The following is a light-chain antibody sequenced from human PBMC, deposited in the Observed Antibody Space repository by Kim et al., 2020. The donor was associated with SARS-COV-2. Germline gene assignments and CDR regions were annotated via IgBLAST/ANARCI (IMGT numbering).Light chain of an antibody. J-gene: IGKJ1*01. V-gene: IGKV1-5*03. CDR1: QTISNR. Sequence: DLQMTQSPSTLSASVGDRVTITCRASQTISNRLAWYQQKPGKAPKLLISEASKSESGVPSRFSGSGSGTEFTLTISSLHPDDLATYYRQHHKSWTFGQGTKVDIK. CDR2: EAS. CDR3: QHHKSWT.